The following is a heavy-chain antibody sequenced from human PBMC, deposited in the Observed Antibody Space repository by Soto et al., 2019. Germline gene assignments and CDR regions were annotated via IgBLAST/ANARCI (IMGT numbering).Heavy chain of an antibody. Sequence: SETLSLTCTVSGGSISSDYWSWILQPPGKGLEWIGYIYYSGSTNYNPSLKSRVTISVDTSKNQFSLKLSSVTAADTAVYYCARDRYGSSRYYYYYYGMDGWGQGTTVTVSS. V-gene: IGHV4-59*01. CDR3: ARDRYGSSRYYYYYYGMDG. J-gene: IGHJ6*02. D-gene: IGHD6-13*01. CDR1: GGSISSDY. CDR2: IYYSGST.